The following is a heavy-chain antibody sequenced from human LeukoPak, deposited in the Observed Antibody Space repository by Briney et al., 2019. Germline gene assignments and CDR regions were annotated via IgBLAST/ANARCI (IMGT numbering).Heavy chain of an antibody. D-gene: IGHD6-13*01. CDR3: ARDPGIAAAGRYYYYGMDV. J-gene: IGHJ6*02. V-gene: IGHV6-1*01. CDR1: GDSVSSNSAA. CDR2: TYYRSKWYN. Sequence: SQTLSLTCAISGDSVSSNSAAWNWLRQSPSRGLEWLGRTYYRSKWYNDYAVSVKSRITINPDTSKNQFSLQLNSVTPEDTAVYYCARDPGIAAAGRYYYYGMDVWGQGTTVTVSS.